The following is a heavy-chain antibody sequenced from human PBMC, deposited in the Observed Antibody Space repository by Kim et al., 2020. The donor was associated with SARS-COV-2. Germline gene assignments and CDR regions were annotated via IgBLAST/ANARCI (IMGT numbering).Heavy chain of an antibody. D-gene: IGHD3-3*02. V-gene: IGHV3-53*01. Sequence: KGRFTNSRDKSKNTLYLQMNSLRAEDTAVYYCASHRTPFLEWLLRGAFDIWGQGTMVTVSS. CDR3: ASHRTPFLEWLLRGAFDI. J-gene: IGHJ3*02.